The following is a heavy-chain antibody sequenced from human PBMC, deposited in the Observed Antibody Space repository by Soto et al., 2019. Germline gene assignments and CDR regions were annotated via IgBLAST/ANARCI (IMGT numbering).Heavy chain of an antibody. CDR1: GYSISSGYY. CDR3: ARDLFDFGVFDY. D-gene: IGHD3-10*01. CDR2: IYHSGST. J-gene: IGHJ4*02. V-gene: IGHV4-38-2*02. Sequence: SETLSLTCAVSGYSISSGYYWGWIRQPPGKGLEWIGSIYHSGSTYYNPSLKSRVTISVDTSKNQSSLKLSSVTAADTAVYYCARDLFDFGVFDYWGQGTLVTVSS.